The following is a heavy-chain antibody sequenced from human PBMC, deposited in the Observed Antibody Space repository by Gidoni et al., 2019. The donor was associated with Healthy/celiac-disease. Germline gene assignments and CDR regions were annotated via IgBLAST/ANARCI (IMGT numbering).Heavy chain of an antibody. CDR3: AKLPLQFTIFGVGPFFDY. CDR1: GFTLSSYA. CDR2: ISGSGGST. J-gene: IGHJ4*02. D-gene: IGHD3-3*01. V-gene: IGHV3-23*01. Sequence: EVQLLESGGGLVQPGGSLRLSCAASGFTLSSYAMSWVRQAPGKGLEWVSAISGSGGSTYYADSVKGRFTISRDNSKNTLYLQMNSLRAEDTAVYYCAKLPLQFTIFGVGPFFDYWGQGTLVTVSS.